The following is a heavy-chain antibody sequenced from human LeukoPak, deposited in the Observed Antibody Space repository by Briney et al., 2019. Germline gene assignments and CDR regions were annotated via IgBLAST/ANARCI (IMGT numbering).Heavy chain of an antibody. D-gene: IGHD1-14*01. CDR3: TRARTYFDY. CDR2: ISTYNGNT. Sequence: ASVKVSCKASGYTLTSYDISWVRQAPGQGLEWMGWISTYNGNTNYAQKFQGRVTMTTDTSTSTAYMELRSLRSDDTAVYYCTRARTYFDYWGQGTLVTVSS. V-gene: IGHV1-18*01. J-gene: IGHJ4*02. CDR1: GYTLTSYD.